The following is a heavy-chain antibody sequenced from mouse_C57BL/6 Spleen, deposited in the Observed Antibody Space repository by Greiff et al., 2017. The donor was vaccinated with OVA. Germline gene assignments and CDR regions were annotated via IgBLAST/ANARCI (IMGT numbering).Heavy chain of an antibody. J-gene: IGHJ2*01. D-gene: IGHD3-3*01. CDR3: ARLWGTGYFDY. CDR1: GYAFSSSW. CDR2: IYPGDGDT. V-gene: IGHV1-82*01. Sequence: QVQLQQSGPELVKPGASVKISCKASGYAFSSSWMNWVKQRPGKGLEWIGRIYPGDGDTNYNGKFKGKATLTADKSSSTAYMQLSSLTSEDSAVYFCARLWGTGYFDYWGKGTTLTVSS.